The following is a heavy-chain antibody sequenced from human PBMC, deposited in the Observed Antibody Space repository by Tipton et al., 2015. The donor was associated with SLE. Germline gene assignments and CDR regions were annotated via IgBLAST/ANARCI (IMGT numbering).Heavy chain of an antibody. V-gene: IGHV4-34*01. CDR3: ARGGSGWYPDAFDI. CDR2: INHSGST. J-gene: IGHJ3*02. D-gene: IGHD6-19*01. Sequence: GLVKPSETLSLTCTVSGGSITSYYWSWIRQPPGKGLEWIGEINHSGSTNYNPSLKSRVTISVDTSKNQFSLKMSSVTAADTAVYYCARGGSGWYPDAFDIWGQGTKVTVSS. CDR1: GGSITSYY.